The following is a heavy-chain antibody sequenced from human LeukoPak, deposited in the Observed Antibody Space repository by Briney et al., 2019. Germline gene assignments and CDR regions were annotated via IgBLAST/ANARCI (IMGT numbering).Heavy chain of an antibody. CDR2: IYYSGST. CDR1: GGSISSYY. CDR3: ARQDGTYSSGWQNRYDAFDI. V-gene: IGHV4-59*08. Sequence: PSETLSLTRTVSGGSISSYYWSWIRQPPGKGLEWIGYIYYSGSTNYNPSLKSRVTISVDTSKNQFSLKLSSVTAADTAVYYCARQDGTYSSGWQNRYDAFDIWGQGTMVTVSS. J-gene: IGHJ3*02. D-gene: IGHD6-19*01.